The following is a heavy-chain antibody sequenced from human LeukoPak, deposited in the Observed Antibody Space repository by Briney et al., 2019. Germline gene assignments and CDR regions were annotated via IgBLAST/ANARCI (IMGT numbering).Heavy chain of an antibody. CDR1: GYTLTELS. Sequence: GASVKVSCKVSGYTLTELSMHWVRQAPGKGLEWMGGFDPEDGETIYAQKFQGRVTMTEDTSTDTAYMELSSLRSKDTAVYYCATVTSPVATITPRVVWFDPWGQGTLVTVSS. V-gene: IGHV1-24*01. CDR2: FDPEDGET. D-gene: IGHD5-12*01. J-gene: IGHJ5*02. CDR3: ATVTSPVATITPRVVWFDP.